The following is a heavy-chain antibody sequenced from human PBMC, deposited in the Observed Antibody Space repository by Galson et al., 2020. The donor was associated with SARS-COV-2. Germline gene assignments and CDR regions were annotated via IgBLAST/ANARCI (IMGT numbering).Heavy chain of an antibody. CDR3: ARVGSSGWPHFDY. V-gene: IGHV1-18*01. D-gene: IGHD6-19*01. CDR2: INPYNGDT. J-gene: IGHJ4*02. Sequence: ASVKVSCKASGYTFSNYGIVWVRQAPGQGLEWMAWINPYNGDTNYALKLQGRVILTTDTSTSTAYMGLRSLRLDDKAVYYCARVGSSGWPHFDYWGQGTLVTVSS. CDR1: GYTFSNYG.